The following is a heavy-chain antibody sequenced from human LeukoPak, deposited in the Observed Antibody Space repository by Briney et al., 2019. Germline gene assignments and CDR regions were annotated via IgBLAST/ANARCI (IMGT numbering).Heavy chain of an antibody. V-gene: IGHV3-23*01. CDR1: GFTFSTYA. D-gene: IGHD3-22*01. J-gene: IGHJ3*02. Sequence: GGSLRLSCAASGFTFSTYAMNWVRQAPGKGLEWVSAISGIGGSTYYADSVKGRFTISRDNSKNTLYLQMNSLRAEDTAIYYCAKDDYSDSSGYSYYHDAFDIWGQGTMVTVSS. CDR2: ISGIGGST. CDR3: AKDDYSDSSGYSYYHDAFDI.